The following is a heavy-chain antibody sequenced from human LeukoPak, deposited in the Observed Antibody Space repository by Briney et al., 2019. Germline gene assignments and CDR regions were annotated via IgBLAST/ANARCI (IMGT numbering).Heavy chain of an antibody. CDR2: INPNSSAT. V-gene: IGHV1-2*02. D-gene: IGHD5-12*01. CDR3: ARAVLVASYHLDS. Sequence: ASMKVSCKASGYTFTGYYLHWVRQAPGQGLEWMGWINPNSSATNYAQRFRGRVTMTRDTSISTAYMELNRLTSDDTAVYYCARAVLVASYHLDSWGQGSLAIASS. CDR1: GYTFTGYY. J-gene: IGHJ4*02.